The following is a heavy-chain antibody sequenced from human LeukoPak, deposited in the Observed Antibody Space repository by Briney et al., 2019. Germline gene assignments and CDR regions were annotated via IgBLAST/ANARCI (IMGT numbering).Heavy chain of an antibody. V-gene: IGHV3-74*01. J-gene: IGHJ4*02. CDR3: AIGGTYGSGS. CDR1: GFTFANTW. D-gene: IGHD3-10*01. CDR2: INNDGSTT. Sequence: GGSLRLSCAASGFTFANTWMHWVRQAPGQGLVWVSLINNDGSTTNYADSVKGRFTISRDNAKNTVYLQMNSLRVEDTAVYYCAIGGTYGSGSWGQGTLVTASS.